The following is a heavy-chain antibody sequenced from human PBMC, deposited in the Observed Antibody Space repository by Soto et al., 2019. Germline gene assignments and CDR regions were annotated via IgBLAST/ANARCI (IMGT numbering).Heavy chain of an antibody. J-gene: IGHJ5*02. CDR1: GGSISSGDYY. Sequence: KPSETLSLTCTVSGGSISSGDYYWSWIRQPPGKGLEWIGYIYYSGSTYYNPSLKSRVTISVDTSKNQFSLKLSSVIAADTAVYYCARERDSSGYYPPGNWFDPWGQGTLVTVSS. CDR2: IYYSGST. V-gene: IGHV4-30-4*01. D-gene: IGHD3-22*01. CDR3: ARERDSSGYYPPGNWFDP.